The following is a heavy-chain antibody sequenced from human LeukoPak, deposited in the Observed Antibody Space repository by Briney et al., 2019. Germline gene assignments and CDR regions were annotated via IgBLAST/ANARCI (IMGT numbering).Heavy chain of an antibody. D-gene: IGHD2-15*01. V-gene: IGHV3-7*03. CDR2: IKPDGTTK. CDR3: AKCRSLSPASATNY. CDR1: GFPFSSYS. Sequence: GGSLRLSCAASGFPFSSYSMTWVRQAPGKGLEWVANIKPDGTTKFYVDSVKGRFTIPRDNALNSLYLQMNSLRAEDMAVYYCAKCRSLSPASATNYWGQGTLVTVSS. J-gene: IGHJ4*02.